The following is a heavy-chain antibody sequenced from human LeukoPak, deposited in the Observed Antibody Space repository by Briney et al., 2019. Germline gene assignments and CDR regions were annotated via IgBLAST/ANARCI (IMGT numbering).Heavy chain of an antibody. CDR1: GFIFTRGW. Sequence: GGSLRLSCAASGFIFTRGWMSWVRQAPGKGLEWVANINQDGSVKYYVDSVKGRFTISRDNAKSSLYLQMNSLRAEDTAVYYCAKDRYSRDWSWGQGTLVTVSS. V-gene: IGHV3-7*01. CDR2: INQDGSVK. D-gene: IGHD6-19*01. CDR3: AKDRYSRDWS. J-gene: IGHJ5*02.